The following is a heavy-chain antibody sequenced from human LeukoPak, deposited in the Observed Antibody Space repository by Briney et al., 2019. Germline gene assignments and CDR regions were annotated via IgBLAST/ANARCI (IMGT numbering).Heavy chain of an antibody. CDR2: IYTSGST. D-gene: IGHD3-3*01. CDR1: GGSISSYY. CDR3: ARDSYYDFWSGYPWFDP. J-gene: IGHJ5*02. Sequence: SETLSLTCTVSGGSISSYYWSWIRQPAGKGLEWIGRIYTSGSTNYNPSLKSRVTMPVDTSKNQFSLKLSSVTAADTAVYYCARDSYYDFWSGYPWFDPWGQGTLVTVSS. V-gene: IGHV4-4*07.